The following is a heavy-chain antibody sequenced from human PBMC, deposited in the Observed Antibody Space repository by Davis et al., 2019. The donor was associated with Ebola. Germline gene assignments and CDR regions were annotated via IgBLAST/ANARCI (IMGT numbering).Heavy chain of an antibody. CDR3: ARLASSGWYPWFDP. V-gene: IGHV1-18*04. CDR2: ISAYNGNT. D-gene: IGHD6-19*01. J-gene: IGHJ5*02. Sequence: ASVTVSRKASGYTLPSYGISWVRQAPGHGLEWMGWISAYNGNTNYAQKLQGRVTITTDTSTSTAYMDLRSLRSDDTAVYYCARLASSGWYPWFDPWGQGTLVTVSS. CDR1: GYTLPSYG.